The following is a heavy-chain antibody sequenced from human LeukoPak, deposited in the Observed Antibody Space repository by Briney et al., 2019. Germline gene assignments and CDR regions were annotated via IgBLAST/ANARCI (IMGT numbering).Heavy chain of an antibody. CDR2: IYSGGST. D-gene: IGHD2-15*01. V-gene: IGHV3-53*01. CDR1: GFTVSSNY. J-gene: IGHJ3*02. CDR3: ARGNRIGYCSGGSCYSGAFDI. Sequence: GGSLRFSCAASGFTVSSNYMSWVRQAPGKGLEWVSVIYSGGSTYYADSVKGRFTISRDNSKNTLYLQMNSLRAEDTAVYYCARGNRIGYCSGGSCYSGAFDIWGQGTMVTVSS.